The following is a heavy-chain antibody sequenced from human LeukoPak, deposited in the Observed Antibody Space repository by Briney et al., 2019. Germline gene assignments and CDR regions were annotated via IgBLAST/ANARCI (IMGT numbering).Heavy chain of an antibody. CDR2: ISSSSSYI. CDR1: GFTFSSYS. CDR3: ARDPGWEQWQNWFDP. Sequence: PGGSLRLSCAASGFTFSSYSMNWVRQAPGKGLEWVSSISSSSSYIYYADSVKGRFTISRDNAKNSLYLQMNSLRAEDKAVYYCARDPGWEQWQNWFDPWGQGTLVTVSS. D-gene: IGHD6-19*01. V-gene: IGHV3-21*01. J-gene: IGHJ5*02.